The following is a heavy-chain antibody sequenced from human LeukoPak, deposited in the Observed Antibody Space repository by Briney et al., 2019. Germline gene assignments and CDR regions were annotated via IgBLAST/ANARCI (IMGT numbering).Heavy chain of an antibody. Sequence: SETLSLTCAVSGDSFSSHYWTWIRQPPGRGLEWIGYISYIGTTNYNPSLKSRVTISIDTSKNQFSLKLSSVTAADTAVYYCARGGSGYDYVSFDYWGQGTLVTVSS. CDR3: ARGGSGYDYVSFDY. V-gene: IGHV4-59*11. J-gene: IGHJ4*02. D-gene: IGHD5-12*01. CDR1: GDSFSSHY. CDR2: ISYIGTT.